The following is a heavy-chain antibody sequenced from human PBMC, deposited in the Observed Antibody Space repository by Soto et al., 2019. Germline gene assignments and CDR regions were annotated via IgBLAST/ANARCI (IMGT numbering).Heavy chain of an antibody. Sequence: SETLSLTWTVSGGSISSYYWSWIRQPAGKGLEWIGRIYTSGSTNYNPSLKSRVTMSVDTSKNQFSLKLSSVTAADTAVYYCARDSPLGVTTIVDPWGQGTLVTVSS. V-gene: IGHV4-4*07. D-gene: IGHD5-12*01. CDR1: GGSISSYY. CDR2: IYTSGST. J-gene: IGHJ5*02. CDR3: ARDSPLGVTTIVDP.